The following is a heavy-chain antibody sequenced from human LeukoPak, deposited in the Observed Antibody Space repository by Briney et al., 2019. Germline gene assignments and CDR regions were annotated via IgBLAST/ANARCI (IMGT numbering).Heavy chain of an antibody. CDR1: GGSISSSSYY. Sequence: SETLSLTCTVSGGSISSSSYYWGWIRQPPGKGLEWIGSIYYSGSTYYKPSLKSRVTISVDTSKNQFSLKLSSVTAADTAVYYCARLQLEGRNFDYWGQGTLVTVSS. CDR2: IYYSGST. V-gene: IGHV4-39*01. CDR3: ARLQLEGRNFDY. D-gene: IGHD1-1*01. J-gene: IGHJ4*02.